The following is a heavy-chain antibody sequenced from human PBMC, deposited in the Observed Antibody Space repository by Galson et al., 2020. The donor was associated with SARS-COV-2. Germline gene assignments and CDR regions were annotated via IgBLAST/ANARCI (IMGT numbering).Heavy chain of an antibody. CDR3: ARGQWLRLLDY. V-gene: IGHV4-34*01. CDR1: GGSFSGYY. J-gene: IGHJ4*02. CDR2: INHSGST. Sequence: SETLSLTCAVYGGSFSGYYWSWIRQPPGKGLEWIGEINHSGSTNYNPSLKSRVTISVDTSKNQFSLKLSSVTAADTAVYYCARGQWLRLLDYWGQGTLVTVSS. D-gene: IGHD5-12*01.